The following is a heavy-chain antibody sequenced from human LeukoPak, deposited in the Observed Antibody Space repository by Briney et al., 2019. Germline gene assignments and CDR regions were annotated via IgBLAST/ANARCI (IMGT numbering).Heavy chain of an antibody. J-gene: IGHJ4*02. D-gene: IGHD2-15*01. CDR2: TNPNSGGT. CDR1: GYTFTGYY. CDR3: ASRPDQHLLYYFDY. Sequence: ASVKVSCKASGYTFTGYYMHWVRQAPGQGLEWMGWTNPNSGGTKYAQEFQGRVTMTSDASISTAYMELSSLRSDDTAVYYCASRPDQHLLYYFDYWGQGALVTVSS. V-gene: IGHV1-2*02.